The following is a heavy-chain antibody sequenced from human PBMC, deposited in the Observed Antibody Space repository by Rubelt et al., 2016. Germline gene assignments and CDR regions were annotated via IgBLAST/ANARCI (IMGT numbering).Heavy chain of an antibody. CDR2: IDPSDSYI. CDR1: GYNFTTYW. CDR3: GRGNSWYPL. V-gene: IGHV5-10-1*03. J-gene: IGHJ4*02. D-gene: IGHD6-13*01. Sequence: EVQLVQSGAEVKKPGESLRISCKGSGYNFTTYWISWVRQTPGKGLEWMGRIDPSDSYINYSRSSKGHVTSSADKSISTAYLQWSSLKASDTAMYYCGRGNSWYPLWGQGTLVTVSS.